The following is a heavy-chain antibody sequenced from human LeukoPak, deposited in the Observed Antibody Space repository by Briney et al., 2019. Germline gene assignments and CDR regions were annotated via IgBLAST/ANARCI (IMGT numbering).Heavy chain of an antibody. V-gene: IGHV1-69*13. D-gene: IGHD2-2*01. CDR1: GGTFSSYA. CDR2: IIPIFGTA. CDR3: AGGPPAANWFDP. J-gene: IGHJ5*02. Sequence: VASVKVSCKASGGTFSSYAISWVRQAPGQGLEWMGGIIPIFGTANYAQKFQGRVTITADESTSTAYMELSSLRSEDTAVYYCAGGPPAANWFDPWGQGTLVTVSS.